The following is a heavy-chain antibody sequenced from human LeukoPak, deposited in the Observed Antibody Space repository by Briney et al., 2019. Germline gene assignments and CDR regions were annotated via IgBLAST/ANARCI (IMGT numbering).Heavy chain of an antibody. CDR2: IYHSGST. CDR3: ARGGDRSFDY. D-gene: IGHD3-10*01. J-gene: IGHJ4*02. CDR1: GGSISSSNW. Sequence: SETLSLTCAVSGGSISSSNWWRWVRQPPGKGLEWIGEIYHSGSTNYNPSLKSRVTISVDKSENQFSLKLSSVTAADTAVYYCARGGDRSFDYWGQGTLVTVSS. V-gene: IGHV4-4*02.